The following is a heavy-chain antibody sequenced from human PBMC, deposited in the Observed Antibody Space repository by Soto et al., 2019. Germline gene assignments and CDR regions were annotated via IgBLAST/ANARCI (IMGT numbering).Heavy chain of an antibody. V-gene: IGHV4-59*01. Sequence: LSLTCTVSGGSISSYYWSWIRQPPGKGLEWIGYIYYSGSTNYNPSLKSRVTISVDTSKNQFSLKLSSVTAADTAVYYCARGQWELPFDYWGQGTLVTVSS. CDR2: IYYSGST. J-gene: IGHJ4*02. D-gene: IGHD1-26*01. CDR1: GGSISSYY. CDR3: ARGQWELPFDY.